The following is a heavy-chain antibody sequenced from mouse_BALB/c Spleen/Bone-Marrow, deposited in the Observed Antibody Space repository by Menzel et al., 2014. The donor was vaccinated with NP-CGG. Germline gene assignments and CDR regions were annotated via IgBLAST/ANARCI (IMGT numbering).Heavy chain of an antibody. J-gene: IGHJ3*01. CDR1: GYTFTSSY. V-gene: IGHV1S81*02. CDR3: TREGDSPFAY. Sequence: QVQLKEPGAELVKPGASVKLSCKASGYTFTSSYMYWVKQRPGQGLEWIGEINPSNGGTNSNEKFKSNATLTVDKSSSTAYMQPSSLTSEDSAVYYCTREGDSPFAYWGQGTLVTVSA. CDR2: INPSNGGT. D-gene: IGHD2-13*01.